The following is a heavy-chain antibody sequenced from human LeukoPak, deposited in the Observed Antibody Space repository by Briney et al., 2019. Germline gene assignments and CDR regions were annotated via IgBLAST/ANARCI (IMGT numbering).Heavy chain of an antibody. J-gene: IGHJ6*02. V-gene: IGHV3-23*01. D-gene: IGHD2-2*01. CDR3: AGHIVVVPAAILYYGMDV. CDR1: GFTFSSFA. Sequence: GGSLRLSCAASGFTFSSFAMNWVRQAPGKGLEWVSTISGSGGSTYYADSVKGRFTISRDNSKNTLYLQMNSLRAEDTAVYYCAGHIVVVPAAILYYGMDVWGQGTTVTVSS. CDR2: ISGSGGST.